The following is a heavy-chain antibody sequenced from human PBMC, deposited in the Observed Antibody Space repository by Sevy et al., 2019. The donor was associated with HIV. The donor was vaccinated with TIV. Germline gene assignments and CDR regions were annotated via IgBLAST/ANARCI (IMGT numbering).Heavy chain of an antibody. CDR2: ISSNGGST. D-gene: IGHD5-18*01. CDR3: AREGVGGYSHSLDY. CDR1: GFSFSSYA. Sequence: GGSLRLSCAASGFSFSSYALHWVRQAPGKGLEYVSAISSNGGSTYYADSVKGRFTISRDNSKNTLYLQMGSLRAEDMAVYYCAREGVGGYSHSLDYWGQGTLVTVSS. J-gene: IGHJ4*02. V-gene: IGHV3-64*02.